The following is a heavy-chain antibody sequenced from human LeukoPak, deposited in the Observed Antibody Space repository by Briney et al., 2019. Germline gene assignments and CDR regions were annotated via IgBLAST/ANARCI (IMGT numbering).Heavy chain of an antibody. CDR3: AREVYYYYYMDV. CDR1: GGTFSSYA. J-gene: IGHJ6*03. Sequence: ASVKVSCKASGGTFSSYAISWVRQAPGQGLEWMGWLNPSSGGTNYAQKFQGGVTMTGDTSISTAYMELSRLKSDDTAVYYCAREVYYYYYMDVWGKGTTVTVSS. V-gene: IGHV1-2*02. CDR2: LNPSSGGT.